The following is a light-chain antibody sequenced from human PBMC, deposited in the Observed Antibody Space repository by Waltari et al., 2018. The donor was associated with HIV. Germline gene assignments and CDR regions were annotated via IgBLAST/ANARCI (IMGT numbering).Light chain of an antibody. CDR1: SSDVGGYNY. J-gene: IGLJ2*01. CDR3: SSYSSSDTHVV. CDR2: EVR. V-gene: IGLV2-14*01. Sequence: QSALTQPASVSGSPGQSITISCTGTSSDVGGYNYVSWYQQHPGKAPKVMIYEVRSRPSGVSNRFSRSTSGNTASRTISGLQAEDEAYYYCSSYSSSDTHVVFGGGTKLTVL.